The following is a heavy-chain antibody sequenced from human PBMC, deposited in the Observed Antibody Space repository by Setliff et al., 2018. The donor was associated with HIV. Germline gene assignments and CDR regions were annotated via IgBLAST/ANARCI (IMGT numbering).Heavy chain of an antibody. CDR1: GFTFSSYA. V-gene: IGHV3-23*03. CDR2: FYSGDTST. Sequence: GESLKISCAASGFTFSSYAMGWVRQSLGKGLEWVSVFYSGDTSTYYADSVKGRFTISRDASKNTLYPQMNSLRAEDTALYYCARYGVSGSYPYTPDYWGQGTLVTVSS. CDR3: ARYGVSGSYPYTPDY. J-gene: IGHJ4*02. D-gene: IGHD3-16*02.